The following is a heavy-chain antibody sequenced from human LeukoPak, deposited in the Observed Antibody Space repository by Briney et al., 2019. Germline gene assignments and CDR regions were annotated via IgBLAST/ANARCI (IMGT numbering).Heavy chain of an antibody. CDR3: AREEVAGTHAYYYYGMDV. V-gene: IGHV1-69*13. D-gene: IGHD6-19*01. CDR2: IIPIFGTA. CDR1: GGTFSSYA. Sequence: SVKVSCKASGGTFSSYAISWVRQAPGQGLEWMGGIIPIFGTANYAQKFQGRVTITADESTSTAYMELSSLRSEDTAVYYCAREEVAGTHAYYYYGMDVWGQGTTVTVSS. J-gene: IGHJ6*02.